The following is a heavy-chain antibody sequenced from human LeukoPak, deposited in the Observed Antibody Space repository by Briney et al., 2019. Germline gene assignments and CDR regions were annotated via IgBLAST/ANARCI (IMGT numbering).Heavy chain of an antibody. J-gene: IGHJ4*02. V-gene: IGHV3-48*04. CDR2: ISSSGSTI. D-gene: IGHD3-22*01. CDR1: GFIFRNYG. Sequence: GGTLRLSCAASGFIFRNYGMSWVRQAPGKGLEWVSYISSSGSTIYYADSVKGRFTISRDNAKNSLYLQMNSLRAEDTAVYYCAREGFYYDSRKFDYWGQGTLVTVSS. CDR3: AREGFYYDSRKFDY.